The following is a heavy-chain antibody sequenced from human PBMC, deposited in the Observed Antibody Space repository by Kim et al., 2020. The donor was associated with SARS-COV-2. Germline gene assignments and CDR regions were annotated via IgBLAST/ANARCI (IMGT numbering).Heavy chain of an antibody. J-gene: IGHJ4*02. Sequence: SETLSLTCTVSGGSISSSSTYYWGWIRQPPGSGLAYIGSIYYSGNTYYNPSLKSRVTISVDTSENQFSLKLNSVTATDTAVYYCARRRGSGSSAFDYWGQGTLVTVSS. V-gene: IGHV4-39*01. D-gene: IGHD3-10*01. CDR1: GGSISSSSTYY. CDR3: ARRRGSGSSAFDY. CDR2: IYYSGNT.